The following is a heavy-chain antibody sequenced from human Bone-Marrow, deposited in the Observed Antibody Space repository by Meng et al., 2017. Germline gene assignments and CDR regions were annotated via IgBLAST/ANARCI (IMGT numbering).Heavy chain of an antibody. J-gene: IGHJ4*02. CDR2: IDYSGST. V-gene: IGHV4-61*01. CDR3: AGGPWEFDF. Sequence: SETLSLTCTASGASVSSSSHYWSWVRQSPGKGLEYIAYIDYSGSTNYNPSLKSRVTISADTSKNQLSLKLTSVTAADTAVYYCAGGPWEFDFWGQGILVTVSS. CDR1: GASVSSSSHY. D-gene: IGHD1-26*01.